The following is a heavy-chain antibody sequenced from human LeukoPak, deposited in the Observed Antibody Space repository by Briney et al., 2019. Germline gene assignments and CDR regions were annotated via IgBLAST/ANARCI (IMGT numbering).Heavy chain of an antibody. Sequence: SQTLSLTCTVSGGSISSGGYYWSWIRQPPGKGLEWIGYIYHSGSTYYNPSLKSRVTISVDRSKNQFSLKLSSVTAADTAVYYCARVAYGGNGNFDYWGQGTLVTVSS. J-gene: IGHJ4*02. CDR1: GGSISSGGYY. D-gene: IGHD4-23*01. CDR3: ARVAYGGNGNFDY. CDR2: IYHSGST. V-gene: IGHV4-30-2*01.